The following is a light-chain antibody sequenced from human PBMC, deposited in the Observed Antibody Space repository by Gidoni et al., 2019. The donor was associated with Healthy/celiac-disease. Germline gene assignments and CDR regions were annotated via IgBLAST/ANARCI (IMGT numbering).Light chain of an antibody. J-gene: IGLJ1*01. CDR1: SSNIGSNT. CDR3: AAWDDSLNGLYV. Sequence: QSVLTQPPSASVPPGQRVTSSCSGSSSNIGSNTVNWYQQLPGTAPKLLIYSNNQRPSGVPDRFSGSKSGTSASLAISGLQSEDEADYYCAAWDDSLNGLYVFGTGTKVTVL. CDR2: SNN. V-gene: IGLV1-44*01.